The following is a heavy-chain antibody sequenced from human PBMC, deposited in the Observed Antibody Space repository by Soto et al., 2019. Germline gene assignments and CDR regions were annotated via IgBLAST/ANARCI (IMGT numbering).Heavy chain of an antibody. D-gene: IGHD2-2*01. CDR2: IIPIFGVT. J-gene: IGHJ6*02. CDR1: GGTFSNYA. Sequence: QVQLVQSGAEAKKPGSSVKVSCKASGGTFSNYAIIWVRQAPGQGLEWMGGIIPIFGVTNYAQKFRVRVTITADESASSAYLELSSLISADTAVYFCASRHSAVVSYHYYGMDVWGQGPTVTVSS. V-gene: IGHV1-69*01. CDR3: ASRHSAVVSYHYYGMDV.